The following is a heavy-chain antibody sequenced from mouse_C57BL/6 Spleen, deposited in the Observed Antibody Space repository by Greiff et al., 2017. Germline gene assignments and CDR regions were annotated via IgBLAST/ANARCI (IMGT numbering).Heavy chain of an antibody. V-gene: IGHV1-9*01. J-gene: IGHJ2*01. D-gene: IGHD1-1*01. CDR2: ILPGSGST. Sequence: VKLMESGAELMKPGASVKLSCKATGYTFTGYWIEWVKQRPGHGLEWIGEILPGSGSTNYNEKFKGKATFTADTSSNTAYMQLSSLTTEDSAIYYCARREVITTVVAPFDYWGQGTTLTVSS. CDR1: GYTFTGYW. CDR3: ARREVITTVVAPFDY.